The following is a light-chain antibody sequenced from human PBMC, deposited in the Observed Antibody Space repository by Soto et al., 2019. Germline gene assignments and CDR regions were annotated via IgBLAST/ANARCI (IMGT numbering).Light chain of an antibody. CDR2: DVS. CDR1: STDVGGYNY. Sequence: HSAPNQPPSGSGAPGQSVTLSCPGTSTDVGGYNYVSWYQQHPGEVPKLILYDVSERPSGVPDRFSASKSGNTASLTISGLQAEDEADYYCCSYAGRDTLYVFGSGTKVTVL. J-gene: IGLJ1*01. V-gene: IGLV2-11*01. CDR3: CSYAGRDTLYV.